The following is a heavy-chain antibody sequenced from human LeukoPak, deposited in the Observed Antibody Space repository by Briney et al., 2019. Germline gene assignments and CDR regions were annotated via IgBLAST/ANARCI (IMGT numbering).Heavy chain of an antibody. J-gene: IGHJ3*02. V-gene: IGHV3-48*03. CDR2: VSSSGNTI. Sequence: GGSLRLSCAASGFTFSTYEMSWVRQAPGKGLEWVSYVSSSGNTIFSADSVKGRFTISRDNAKNSLYLQMHSLRADDTAVYFCARLTLRPSDDGFDIWGQGTMVTVSS. CDR1: GFTFSTYE. D-gene: IGHD2-8*01. CDR3: ARLTLRPSDDGFDI.